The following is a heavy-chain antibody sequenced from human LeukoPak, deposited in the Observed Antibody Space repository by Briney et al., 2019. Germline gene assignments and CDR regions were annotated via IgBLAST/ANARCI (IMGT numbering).Heavy chain of an antibody. Sequence: GESLKISCNGSGYSFSTYWIGWVRQMPGKGLEWMALIYPGDSGARYSPSFEGHVNISADKSINTAYLQWSSLKDADTAMYYCAGRAGNVRHDFWGQGTLVTVSS. J-gene: IGHJ4*02. CDR1: GYSFSTYW. V-gene: IGHV5-51*01. D-gene: IGHD4-23*01. CDR2: IYPGDSGA. CDR3: AGRAGNVRHDF.